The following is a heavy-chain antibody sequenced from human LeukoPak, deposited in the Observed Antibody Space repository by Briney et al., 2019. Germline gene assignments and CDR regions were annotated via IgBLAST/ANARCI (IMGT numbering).Heavy chain of an antibody. CDR2: IRYDGSNK. J-gene: IGHJ4*02. D-gene: IGHD3-10*02. CDR1: GFSFSSYG. Sequence: GGSLRLSCAASGFSFSSYGMHWVRQAPGKGLEWVAFIRYDGSNKYYADSVKGRFTISGDNSKNTLYLQMNSLRAEDTAVYYCAKTPSLYSGSYWFDYWGQGTLDTVSS. CDR3: AKTPSLYSGSYWFDY. V-gene: IGHV3-30*02.